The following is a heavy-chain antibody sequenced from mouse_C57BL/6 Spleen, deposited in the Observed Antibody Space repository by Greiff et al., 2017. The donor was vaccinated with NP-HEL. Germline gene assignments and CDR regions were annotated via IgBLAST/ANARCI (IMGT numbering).Heavy chain of an antibody. D-gene: IGHD4-1*02. CDR3: ARGSTETYYFDY. Sequence: VQLQQSGAELARPGASVKMSCKASGYTFTSYTMHWVKQRPGQGLEWIGYINPSSGYTKYNQKFKDKATLTADKSSSTAYMQLSSLTSEDSAVYYCARGSTETYYFDYWGQGTTLTVSS. CDR1: GYTFTSYT. CDR2: INPSSGYT. J-gene: IGHJ2*01. V-gene: IGHV1-4*01.